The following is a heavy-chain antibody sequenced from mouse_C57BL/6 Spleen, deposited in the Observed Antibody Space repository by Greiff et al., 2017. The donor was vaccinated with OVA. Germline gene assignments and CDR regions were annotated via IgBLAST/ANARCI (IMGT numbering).Heavy chain of an antibody. V-gene: IGHV14-4*01. D-gene: IGHD1-1*01. CDR1: GFTIKDDY. J-gene: IGHJ1*03. CDR2: IDPENGDT. CDR3: TSYYYGSRSYWYFDV. Sequence: EVQLKESGAELVRPGASVKLSCTASGFTIKDDYMHWVKQRPEQGLEWIGWIDPENGDTEYASKFQGKATITADTSSNPAYLQLSSLTAEDTAVYYGTSYYYGSRSYWYFDVWGTGTTVTVSS.